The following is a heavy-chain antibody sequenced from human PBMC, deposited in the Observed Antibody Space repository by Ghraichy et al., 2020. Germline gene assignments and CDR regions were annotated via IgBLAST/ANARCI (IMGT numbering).Heavy chain of an antibody. D-gene: IGHD1-26*01. V-gene: IGHV4-39*01. CDR3: ARHFGGSYVGRYFDY. J-gene: IGHJ4*02. CDR2: IYYSGST. CDR1: GGSISSSSYY. Sequence: SETLSLTCTVSGGSISSSSYYWGWIRQPPGKGLEWIGSIYYSGSTYYNPSLKSRVTISVDTSKNQFSLKLSSVTAADTAVYYCARHFGGSYVGRYFDYWGQGTLVTVSS.